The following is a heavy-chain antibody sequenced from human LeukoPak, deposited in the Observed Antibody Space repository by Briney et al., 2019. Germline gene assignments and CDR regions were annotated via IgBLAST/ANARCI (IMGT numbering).Heavy chain of an antibody. J-gene: IGHJ5*02. CDR1: GGTFLSHT. CDR3: ARVNLRGSNYNWFDP. V-gene: IGHV1-69*08. D-gene: IGHD1-26*01. Sequence: GASVKVSCKTSGGTFLSHTFSWVRQAPGQELEWMGKITPVINTANYAQTFQGRVSIYADKSTTTVYMDLSGLRPDDTAVYYCARVNLRGSNYNWFDPWGQGTLVTVAS. CDR2: ITPVINTA.